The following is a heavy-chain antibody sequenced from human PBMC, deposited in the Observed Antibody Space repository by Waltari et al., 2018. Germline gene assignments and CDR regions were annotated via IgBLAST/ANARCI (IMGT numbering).Heavy chain of an antibody. Sequence: VLLLQSGAAVKKPGTTVKISCKVSAFTITNYYIHWVQHAPGKGLHWMGLVDPEDGEAIYSENFQGRVTMTADTSTDTVYMQLSSLTSDDTAIYYCATGLEDSDSASRPFDVWGQGTMVTVS. D-gene: IGHD1-26*01. CDR2: VDPEDGEA. J-gene: IGHJ3*01. V-gene: IGHV1-69-2*01. CDR1: AFTITNYY. CDR3: ATGLEDSDSASRPFDV.